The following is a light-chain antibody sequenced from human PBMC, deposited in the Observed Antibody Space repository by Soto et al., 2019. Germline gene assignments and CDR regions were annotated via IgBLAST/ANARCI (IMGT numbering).Light chain of an antibody. CDR3: LLSYRGVGV. CDR2: DTN. V-gene: IGLV7-46*01. Sequence: QAVVTQEPSLTVSPGGTVTPTCGSNTGAVTTGHYPFWFQQKPGQAPRTLIYDTNNKHSWTPARFSGSLLGGKAALTLSGAQPEDEADYYCLLSYRGVGVFGGGTQLTVL. CDR1: TGAVTTGHY. J-gene: IGLJ2*01.